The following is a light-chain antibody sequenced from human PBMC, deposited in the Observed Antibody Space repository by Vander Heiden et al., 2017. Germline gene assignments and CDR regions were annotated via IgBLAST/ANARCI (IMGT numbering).Light chain of an antibody. CDR2: AAS. CDR1: QSISSY. CDR3: QQSYSTPSIT. Sequence: DIQMTQSPSSLSASVGDRVTITCRASQSISSYLNWYQQKPGKAPKLQIYAASSLQSGVPSRFSGSGSGTDFTLTISSLQPEDFATYYCQQSYSTPSITFGQGTRLEIK. J-gene: IGKJ5*01. V-gene: IGKV1-39*01.